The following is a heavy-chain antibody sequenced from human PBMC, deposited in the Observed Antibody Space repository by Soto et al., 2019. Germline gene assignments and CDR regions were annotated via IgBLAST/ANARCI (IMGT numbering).Heavy chain of an antibody. V-gene: IGHV1-69*13. CDR1: GGTFSSYA. J-gene: IGHJ3*02. D-gene: IGHD3-9*01. CDR2: IIPIFGTA. CDR3: AREGELRYSDWLAPHAFDI. Sequence: SSVKVSCKASGGTFSSYAISWVRQAPGQGLEWMGGIIPIFGTANYAQKFQGRVTITADESTSTAYMELSSLRSEDTAVYYCAREGELRYSDWLAPHAFDIWGQGTMVTLSS.